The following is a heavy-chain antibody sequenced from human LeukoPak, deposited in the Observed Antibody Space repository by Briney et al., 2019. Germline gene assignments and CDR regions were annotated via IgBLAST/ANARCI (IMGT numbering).Heavy chain of an antibody. CDR1: GFTFSSYW. V-gene: IGHV3-7*01. CDR3: ARDTDDYEIPGAMDV. J-gene: IGHJ6*02. D-gene: IGHD4-17*01. CDR2: IKQDGSEK. Sequence: GGSLRPSCAASGFTFSSYWMSWVRQAPGKGLEWVANIKQDGSEKYYVDSVKGRFTISRDNAKNSLYLQMNSLRAEDTAVYFCARDTDDYEIPGAMDVWGQGTTVTVSS.